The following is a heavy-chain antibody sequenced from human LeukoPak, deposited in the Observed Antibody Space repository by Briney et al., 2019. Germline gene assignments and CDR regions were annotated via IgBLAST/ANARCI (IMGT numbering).Heavy chain of an antibody. Sequence: GGSLRLSCAASGFTFSNYAMHWVRQAPGKGLEWVAVISYDGSNKYYADSVKGRFTISRDNSKNTLYLQMNSLRAEDTAVYYCARPHCGGDCYPYYFDYWGQGTLVTVSS. CDR1: GFTFSNYA. D-gene: IGHD2-21*02. V-gene: IGHV3-30-3*01. CDR2: ISYDGSNK. CDR3: ARPHCGGDCYPYYFDY. J-gene: IGHJ4*02.